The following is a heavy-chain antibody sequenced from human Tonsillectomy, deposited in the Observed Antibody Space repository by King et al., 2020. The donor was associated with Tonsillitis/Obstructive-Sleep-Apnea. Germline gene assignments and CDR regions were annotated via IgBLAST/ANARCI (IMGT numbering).Heavy chain of an antibody. D-gene: IGHD3-10*01. CDR1: GFTFSSYA. CDR2: ISGSGDST. V-gene: IGHV3-23*04. J-gene: IGHJ4*02. Sequence: VQLVESGGGLVQPGGSLRLSCAASGFTFSSYAMSWVRQAPGKGLEWVSGISGSGDSTYNAGSVEGRFTISRDSFKKTLYLQMNSLGAEDTAVYYCAKTPAAGVIPDYFDYWGQGTLVTVSP. CDR3: AKTPAAGVIPDYFDY.